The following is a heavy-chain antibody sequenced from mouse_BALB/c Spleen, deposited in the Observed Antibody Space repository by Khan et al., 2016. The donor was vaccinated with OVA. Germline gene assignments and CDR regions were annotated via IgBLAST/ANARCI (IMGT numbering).Heavy chain of an antibody. Sequence: QQSGPEVVRPGASVKMSCKASGYTFTSKWMHWVKQRPGQGLEWIGMIDPSNTETRLNQKLKDRATLNVERSSNTAYMQISSLTSEDYAVYDCARSRIRGTVRDRDYWGQGTSVTVAS. CDR3: ARSRIRGTVRDRDY. V-gene: IGHV1S127*01. J-gene: IGHJ4*01. CDR1: GYTFTSKW. CDR2: IDPSNTET. D-gene: IGHD1-1*01.